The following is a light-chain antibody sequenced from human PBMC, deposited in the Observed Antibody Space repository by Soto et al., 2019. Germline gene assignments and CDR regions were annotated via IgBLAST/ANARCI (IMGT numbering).Light chain of an antibody. Sequence: QSALTQPPSASGSPGQSVTISCTGTSSDVGKYDYVSWFQHHPGKAPKLIIYEVSKRPSGVPDRFSGSKSGSTASLTVSGLQTEEEADYSCNSYLPGSIVFGTGTKLTVL. J-gene: IGLJ1*01. CDR3: NSYLPGSIV. V-gene: IGLV2-8*01. CDR1: SSDVGKYDY. CDR2: EVS.